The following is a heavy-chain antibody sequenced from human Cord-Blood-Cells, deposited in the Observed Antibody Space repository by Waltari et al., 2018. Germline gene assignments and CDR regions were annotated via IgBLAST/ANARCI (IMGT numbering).Heavy chain of an antibody. D-gene: IGHD3-9*01. J-gene: IGHJ3*02. CDR1: GGTFSSYA. CDR2: IIPIFGTA. Sequence: QVQLVQSGADVKKPGSSVKVSCKASGGTFSSYAISWVRQAPGQGLEWMGGIIPIFGTANDAQKFQVRVTITADESTGTAYMELSSLRSEDTAVYYCARAVLSLTGYSDAFDIWGQGTMVTVSS. V-gene: IGHV1-69*01. CDR3: ARAVLSLTGYSDAFDI.